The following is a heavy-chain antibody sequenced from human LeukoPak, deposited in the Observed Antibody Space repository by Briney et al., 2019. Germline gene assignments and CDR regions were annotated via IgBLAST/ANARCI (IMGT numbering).Heavy chain of an antibody. CDR3: ARAIVVVPAADDYYYYYMDV. Sequence: SETLSLTCAVYGGSFSGYYWSWIRQPPGKGLEWTGEINHSGSTNYNPSLKSRVTISVDTSKNQFSLKLSSVTAADTAVYYCARAIVVVPAADDYYYYYMDVWGKGTTVTVSS. J-gene: IGHJ6*03. CDR1: GGSFSGYY. D-gene: IGHD2-2*01. CDR2: INHSGST. V-gene: IGHV4-34*01.